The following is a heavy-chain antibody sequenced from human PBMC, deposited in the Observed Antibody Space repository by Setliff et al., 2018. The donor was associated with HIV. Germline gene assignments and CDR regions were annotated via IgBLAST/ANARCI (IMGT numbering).Heavy chain of an antibody. CDR2: IRSKASAYAT. Sequence: PGGSLRLSCAASGFSFGDYYMSWVRQASGKGPEWVGHIRSKASAYATASAASVKGRFTVSRDDSSDTAYLHMSNLKSEDTAVYYCVAATTEGFDPWGQGTLVTVS. D-gene: IGHD6-13*01. CDR3: VAATTEGFDP. V-gene: IGHV3-73*01. CDR1: GFSFGDYY. J-gene: IGHJ5*02.